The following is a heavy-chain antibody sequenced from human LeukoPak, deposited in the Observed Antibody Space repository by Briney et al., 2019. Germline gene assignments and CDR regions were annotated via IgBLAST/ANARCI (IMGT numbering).Heavy chain of an antibody. CDR2: ISSSSTSI. Sequence: GGSLRLSCAASGFTFSSYSMNWVRQAPGKGLEWVSYISSSSTSIYYADSVKGRFTISRDNAKNSLYLQMNSLRAEDTAVYYCARDKVTGATKFDYWGQGTLVTVSS. CDR3: ARDKVTGATKFDY. D-gene: IGHD1-26*01. J-gene: IGHJ4*02. CDR1: GFTFSSYS. V-gene: IGHV3-48*01.